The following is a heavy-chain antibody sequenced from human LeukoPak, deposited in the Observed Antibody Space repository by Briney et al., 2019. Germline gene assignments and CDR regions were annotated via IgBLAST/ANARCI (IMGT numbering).Heavy chain of an antibody. V-gene: IGHV1-69*13. CDR3: AREENYSGYSFAIDY. CDR2: IIPIFGTA. CDR1: GGTFSSYA. Sequence: ASVKVSCKASGGTFSSYAISWVRQAPGQGLEWMGGIIPIFGTANYAQKFQGRVTITADESTSTAYMELSSLRSEDTAVFYCAREENYSGYSFAIDYWGQGTLVTASS. J-gene: IGHJ4*02. D-gene: IGHD3-22*01.